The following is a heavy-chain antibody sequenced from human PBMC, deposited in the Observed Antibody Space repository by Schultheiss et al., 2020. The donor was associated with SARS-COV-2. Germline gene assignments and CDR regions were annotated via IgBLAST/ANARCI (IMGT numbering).Heavy chain of an antibody. Sequence: GGSLRLSCAASGFTFSSYAMHWVRQAPGKGLEWVAVIWYDGSNKYYADSVKGRFTISRDNAKNSLYLQMNSLRAEDTAVYYCAREEGYYSNYVRGGYWGQGTLVTVSS. D-gene: IGHD4-11*01. V-gene: IGHV3-33*08. CDR2: IWYDGSNK. CDR1: GFTFSSYA. CDR3: AREEGYYSNYVRGGY. J-gene: IGHJ4*02.